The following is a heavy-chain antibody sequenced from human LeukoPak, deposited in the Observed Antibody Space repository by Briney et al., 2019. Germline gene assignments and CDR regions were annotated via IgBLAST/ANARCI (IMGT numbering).Heavy chain of an antibody. CDR2: IWYDGTKT. Sequence: GGSLRLSCEASGFSFSNHGMHWVRQAPGKGLEWVAVIWYDGTKTYYVDSVEGRFAISRDNSDNTVYLQMSSLRAEDTAVYYCAKGAVDCSRTTCSDRYYYHYMDVWGTGTTVTVSS. CDR1: GFSFSNHG. J-gene: IGHJ6*03. CDR3: AKGAVDCSRTTCSDRYYYHYMDV. V-gene: IGHV3-33*06. D-gene: IGHD2-2*01.